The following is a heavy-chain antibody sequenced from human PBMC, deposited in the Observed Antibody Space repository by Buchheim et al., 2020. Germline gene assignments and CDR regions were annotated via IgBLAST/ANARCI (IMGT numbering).Heavy chain of an antibody. CDR3: TTASSGGWFDP. CDR2: IKSKTDGGPT. J-gene: IGHJ5*02. CDR1: GFTFSNAW. D-gene: IGHD6-19*01. V-gene: IGHV3-15*01. Sequence: EVQLVESGGGLVKPGGSLRLSCAASGFTFSNAWMSWVRQAPGKGLEWVGRIKSKTDGGPTDYAAPVKGRFTISRDDSKNTLYLQMNSLKTEDTAVYYCTTASSGGWFDPWGQGTL.